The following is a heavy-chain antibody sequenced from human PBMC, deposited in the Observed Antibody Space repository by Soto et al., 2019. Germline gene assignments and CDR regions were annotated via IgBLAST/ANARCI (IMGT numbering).Heavy chain of an antibody. CDR1: GGTFSSYA. V-gene: IGHV1-69*01. CDR2: IIPIFGTA. D-gene: IGHD3-10*01. J-gene: IGHJ5*02. Sequence: QVQLVQSGAEVKKPGSSVKVSCKASGGTFSSYAISWVRQAPGQGLEWMGGIIPIFGTANDAQKFQGRVTITANDSTCTGYMELSSVRSEDTAVYYCAGAGGAMVRRVIRPYNWFDPWGQGTLVTVSS. CDR3: AGAGGAMVRRVIRPYNWFDP.